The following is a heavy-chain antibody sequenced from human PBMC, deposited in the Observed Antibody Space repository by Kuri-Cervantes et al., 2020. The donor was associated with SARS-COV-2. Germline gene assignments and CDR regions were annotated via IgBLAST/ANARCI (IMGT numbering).Heavy chain of an antibody. J-gene: IGHJ5*02. Sequence: ASVKVSCKASGGTFSSYAISWVRQAPGQGLEWMGGFDPEDGETIYAQKFQGRVTMTEDTSTDTAYMELSSLRSEDTAVYYCATSSVVRKGYWFDPWGQGTLVTVSS. CDR1: GGTFSSYA. CDR2: FDPEDGET. CDR3: ATSSVVRKGYWFDP. V-gene: IGHV1-24*01. D-gene: IGHD2-2*01.